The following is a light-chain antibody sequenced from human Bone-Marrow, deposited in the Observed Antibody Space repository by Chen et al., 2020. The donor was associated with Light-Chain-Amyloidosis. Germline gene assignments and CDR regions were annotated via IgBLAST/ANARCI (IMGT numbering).Light chain of an antibody. CDR2: LAS. CDR1: QSLMQNNGYNF. Sequence: IVMTQSPLSLAVTPGESASISCTSNQSLMQNNGYNFLDWYLQKPGQSPQLLIYLASDRASGVPDRFSGSGSGKDFTLKITSVEADDVGVYFCMQTLQPLRTFGQGTKLEIK. CDR3: MQTLQPLRT. V-gene: IGKV2-28*01. J-gene: IGKJ2*01.